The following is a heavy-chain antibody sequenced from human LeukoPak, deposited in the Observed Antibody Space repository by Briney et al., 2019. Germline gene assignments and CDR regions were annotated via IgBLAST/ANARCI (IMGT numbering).Heavy chain of an antibody. CDR3: ARWGGAGYNWETDYYYYYYMDV. D-gene: IGHD1-1*01. V-gene: IGHV4-59*01. CDR1: GGSISSYY. CDR2: TYYSGST. J-gene: IGHJ6*03. Sequence: SETLSLTCTVSGGSISSYYWSWIRQPPGKGLERIGYTYYSGSTNYNPSLKSRVTISVDTSKNQFSLKLSSVTAADTAVYYCARWGGAGYNWETDYYYYYYMDVWGKGTTVTVSS.